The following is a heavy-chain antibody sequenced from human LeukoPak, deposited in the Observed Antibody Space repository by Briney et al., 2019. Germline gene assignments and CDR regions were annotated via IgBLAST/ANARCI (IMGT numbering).Heavy chain of an antibody. CDR1: GGSFSGYY. CDR3: ARGSTMITFGGVIVNPFYDY. Sequence: SETLSLTCAVYGGSFSGYYWSWIRQPPGKGLEWIGYIYYSGSTYYNPSLKSRVTISVDTSKNQFSLKLSSVTAADTAVYYCARGSTMITFGGVIVNPFYDYWGQGTLVTVSS. V-gene: IGHV4-30-4*01. D-gene: IGHD3-16*02. CDR2: IYYSGST. J-gene: IGHJ4*02.